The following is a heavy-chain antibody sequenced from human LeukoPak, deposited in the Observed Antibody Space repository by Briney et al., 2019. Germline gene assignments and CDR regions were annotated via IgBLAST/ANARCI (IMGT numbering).Heavy chain of an antibody. CDR3: ARGANFWSGYHFDY. J-gene: IGHJ4*02. D-gene: IGHD3-3*01. V-gene: IGHV3-48*03. CDR2: ISSSGSTI. Sequence: PGGSLRLSCAASGFTFSSYEMNWVRQAPGKGLEWVSYISSSGSTIYYADSVKGRFTISRDNAKNSLYLQMNSLRVEDTAVYYCARGANFWSGYHFDYWGQGTLVTVSS. CDR1: GFTFSSYE.